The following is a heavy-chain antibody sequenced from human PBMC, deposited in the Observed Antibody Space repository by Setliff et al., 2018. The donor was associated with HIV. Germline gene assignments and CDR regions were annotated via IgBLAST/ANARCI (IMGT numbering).Heavy chain of an antibody. D-gene: IGHD3-3*01. CDR2: IFPNDEK. CDR1: GFSLSNTRMG. V-gene: IGHV2-26*01. CDR3: ARYNFRRGYWDYFDY. J-gene: IGHJ4*02. Sequence: SGPTLVNPTGTLTLTCTVSGFSLSNTRMGVSWIRQPPGKALEWLAHIFPNDEKSYSASLKSRVTISEDTSKSQVVLTMTNMDPLDTATYFCARYNFRRGYWDYFDYWGQGTQVTAPQ.